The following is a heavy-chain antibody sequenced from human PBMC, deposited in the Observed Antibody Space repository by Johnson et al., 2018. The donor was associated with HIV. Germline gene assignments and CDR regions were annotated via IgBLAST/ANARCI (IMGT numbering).Heavy chain of an antibody. CDR1: GFTFSSYA. CDR3: AKVGPANDVLGAGDAFDI. Sequence: QVQLVESGGGLVQPGGSLRLSCAASGFTFSSYAMHWVRQAPGKGLEWVAVISYDGSNKYYADSVKGRFTISRDNSKNTLYLQMNSLRAEDTAVYYCAKVGPANDVLGAGDAFDIWGQGTMVTVSS. V-gene: IGHV3-30-3*01. CDR2: ISYDGSNK. J-gene: IGHJ3*02. D-gene: IGHD2-8*01.